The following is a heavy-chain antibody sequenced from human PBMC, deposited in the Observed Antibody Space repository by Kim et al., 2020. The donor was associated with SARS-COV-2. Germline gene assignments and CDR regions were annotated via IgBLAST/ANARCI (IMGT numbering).Heavy chain of an antibody. J-gene: IGHJ4*02. CDR2: IKQDGSRK. Sequence: GGSLGLSCAASGFTFTGYWMSYVRQAPGKGLEFVANIKQDGSRKSYVDSVKGRFTISRDNAKSSIYLQMNSLRAEDTAVYYCAREGIGGFDYWGQGTLVTVSS. D-gene: IGHD3-16*01. CDR1: GFTFTGYW. V-gene: IGHV3-7*01. CDR3: AREGIGGFDY.